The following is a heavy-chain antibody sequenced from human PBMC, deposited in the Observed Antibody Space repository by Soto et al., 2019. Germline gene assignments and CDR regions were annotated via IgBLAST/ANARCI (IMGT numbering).Heavy chain of an antibody. Sequence: EVQLVESGGGLVQPGGSLRLSCAASGFTFSSYAMHWVRQAPGKGLEYVSAISSNGGSTYYANSVKGRFTISRDNSKNXXYXXXXSXRXEXXAVYYCARASRTYYDFWSGYPLFMDVWGKGTTVTVSS. CDR3: ARASRTYYDFWSGYPLFMDV. D-gene: IGHD3-3*01. V-gene: IGHV3-64*01. J-gene: IGHJ6*03. CDR2: ISSNGGST. CDR1: GFTFSSYA.